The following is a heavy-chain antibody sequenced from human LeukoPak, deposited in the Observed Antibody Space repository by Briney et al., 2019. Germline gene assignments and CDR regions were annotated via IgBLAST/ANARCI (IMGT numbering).Heavy chain of an antibody. D-gene: IGHD1-14*01. J-gene: IGHJ5*02. CDR1: GGSLRADF. CDR3: ARAPDRIRFDP. Sequence: SETLSLTCAVYGGSLRADFWSRIRQPPGKGLEWIGDIHPGGSTKYNPSLESRVTISVDTSKNQFSLRLTSVTAADTAVYYCARAPDRIRFDPWGQGALVTVSS. CDR2: IHPGGST. V-gene: IGHV4-34*01.